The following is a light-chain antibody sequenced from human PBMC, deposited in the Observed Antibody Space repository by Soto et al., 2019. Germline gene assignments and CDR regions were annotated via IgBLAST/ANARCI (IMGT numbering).Light chain of an antibody. Sequence: EIVLTQSPATLSLSPGERATLSCRASQTVSSYLLWYQQKPGQATRLLIYDASNRDTGIPDRVSGSGSETDVTLTISSLEPEDFAVYYCQHRMNWPITFGQGTRLEIK. J-gene: IGKJ5*01. V-gene: IGKV3-11*01. CDR1: QTVSSY. CDR2: DAS. CDR3: QHRMNWPIT.